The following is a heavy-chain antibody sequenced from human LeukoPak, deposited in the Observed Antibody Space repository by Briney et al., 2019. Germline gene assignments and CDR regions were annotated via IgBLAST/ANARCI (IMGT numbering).Heavy chain of an antibody. CDR2: INSDGSST. CDR3: ASFGRYNLFEP. D-gene: IGHD3-10*01. Sequence: GGSLRLSCAASGFTFSSYWMHWVRQAPGKGLVWVSRINSDGSSTSYADSVKGRFTISRDNAKNTLYLQMHSLRAEDTAVYYCASFGRYNLFEPWGEGTLVTISS. CDR1: GFTFSSYW. V-gene: IGHV3-74*01. J-gene: IGHJ5*02.